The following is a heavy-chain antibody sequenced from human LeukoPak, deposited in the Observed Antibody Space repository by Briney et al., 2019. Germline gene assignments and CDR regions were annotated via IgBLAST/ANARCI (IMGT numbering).Heavy chain of an antibody. J-gene: IGHJ4*02. CDR2: ISYDGSNK. CDR3: ARGHQWEPGYYFDY. Sequence: GGSLRLSCAASGFTFSSYAMHWVRQAPGKGLEWVAVISYDGSNKYYADSVKGRFTISRDNSKNTLYLQMNSLRAEDTAVYYCARGHQWEPGYYFDYWGQGTLVTVSS. CDR1: GFTFSSYA. V-gene: IGHV3-30-3*01. D-gene: IGHD1-26*01.